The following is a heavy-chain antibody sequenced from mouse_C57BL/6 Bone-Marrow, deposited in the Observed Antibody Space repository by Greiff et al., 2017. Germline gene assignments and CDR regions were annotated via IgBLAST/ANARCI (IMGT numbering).Heavy chain of an antibody. CDR3: ARNEDYSNYLFAY. J-gene: IGHJ3*01. CDR2: IWSDGST. D-gene: IGHD2-5*01. V-gene: IGHV2-6*02. CDR1: GFSLTSYG. Sequence: VMLVESGPGLVAPSQSLSITCTVSGFSLTSYGVHWVRQPPGKGLEWLVVIWSDGSTTYNSALKSRLSISKDNSKSQVFLKMNSLQTDDTAMYYCARNEDYSNYLFAYWGQGTLVTVSA.